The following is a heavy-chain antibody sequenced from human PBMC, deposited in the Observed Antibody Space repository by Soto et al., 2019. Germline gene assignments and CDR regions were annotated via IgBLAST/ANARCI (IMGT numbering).Heavy chain of an antibody. D-gene: IGHD6-6*01. CDR1: GFPFSSYA. V-gene: IGHV3-30-3*01. CDR2: ISYDGSNN. Sequence: QVQLVESGGGVVQPGRSLRLSCAASGFPFSSYAMHWVRQAPGKGLKWVADISYDGSNNYYADSVKGRFTISRDNSKNTLSLQMNSLRAEDTAVYYCAAQDGFDIWGQGTMVTVSS. J-gene: IGHJ3*02. CDR3: AAQDGFDI.